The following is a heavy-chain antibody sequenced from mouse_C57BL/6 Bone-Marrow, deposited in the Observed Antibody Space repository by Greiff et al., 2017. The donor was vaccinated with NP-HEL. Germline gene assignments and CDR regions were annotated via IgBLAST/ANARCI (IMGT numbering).Heavy chain of an antibody. V-gene: IGHV5-9-1*02. CDR3: TRDCYYSSSLYAMDY. J-gene: IGHJ4*01. D-gene: IGHD1-1*01. Sequence: EVKLMESGEGLVKPGGSLKLSCAASGFTFSSYAMSWVRQTPEKRLEWVAYISSGGDYIYYADTVKGRFTISRDNARNTLYLQMSSLKSEDTAMYYCTRDCYYSSSLYAMDYWGQGTSVTVSS. CDR2: ISSGGDYI. CDR1: GFTFSSYA.